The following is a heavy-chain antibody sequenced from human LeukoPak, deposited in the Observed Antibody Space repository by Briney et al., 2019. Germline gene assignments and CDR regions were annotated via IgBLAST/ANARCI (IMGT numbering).Heavy chain of an antibody. V-gene: IGHV3-43*02. D-gene: IGHD6-19*01. CDR2: ISGDGGST. CDR1: GXMFHDYA. J-gene: IGHJ4*02. Sequence: GGSLRLSWAAPGXMFHDYAVHWVRQAPGKGLEWVSLISGDGGSTFYADSVKGRFTISRDNSKNSLYLQMNSLRSDDTALYYCARESESSGWYDYWGQGTLVTVSS. CDR3: ARESESSGWYDY.